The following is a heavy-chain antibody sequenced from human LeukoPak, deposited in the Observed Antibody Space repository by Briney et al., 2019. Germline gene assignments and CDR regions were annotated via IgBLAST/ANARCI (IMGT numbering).Heavy chain of an antibody. D-gene: IGHD3-10*01. CDR3: ARRRDYYYYGSGSSYFDY. Sequence: PSETLSLTCTVSGGSINSSDYYWGWIRQPPGKGLEWIGNMYYGGTTFYNPSLKSRVTISIDTSKNQFSLKLNSVTAADTAVYYCARRRDYYYYGSGSSYFDYWGQGTLVTVSS. CDR2: MYYGGTT. V-gene: IGHV4-39*07. J-gene: IGHJ4*02. CDR1: GGSINSSDYY.